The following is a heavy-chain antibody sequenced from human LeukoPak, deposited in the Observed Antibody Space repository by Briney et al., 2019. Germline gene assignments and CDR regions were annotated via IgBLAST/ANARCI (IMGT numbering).Heavy chain of an antibody. J-gene: IGHJ3*02. CDR1: GGSISSSSYY. CDR2: IYYSGST. D-gene: IGHD2-2*01. Sequence: SETLSLTCTVSGGSISSSSYYWGWIRQPPGKGLEWIGSIYYSGSTYYNPSFKSRVTISVDTSKNQFSLKLSSVTAADTAVYYCARHEYQLHPLDIWGQGTMVTVSS. V-gene: IGHV4-39*01. CDR3: ARHEYQLHPLDI.